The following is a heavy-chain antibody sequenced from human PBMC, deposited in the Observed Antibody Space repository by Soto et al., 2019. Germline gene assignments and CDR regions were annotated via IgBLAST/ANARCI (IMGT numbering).Heavy chain of an antibody. D-gene: IGHD3-3*01. J-gene: IGHJ3*02. V-gene: IGHV1-18*01. Sequence: ASVKVSCKASGYTLTSYGISWVRQAPGQGLEWMGWISAYNGNTNYAQKLQGRVTMTTDTSTSTAYMELRSLRSDDTAVYYCARRSATIFGVVIGAFDIWGQGTIVTVSS. CDR2: ISAYNGNT. CDR3: ARRSATIFGVVIGAFDI. CDR1: GYTLTSYG.